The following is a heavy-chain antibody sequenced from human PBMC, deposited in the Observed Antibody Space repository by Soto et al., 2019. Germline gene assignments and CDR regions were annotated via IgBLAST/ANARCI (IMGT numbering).Heavy chain of an antibody. Sequence: PGESLKISCKGSGYSFSTSWIGWVRQMSGKGLEWMGTIYPSDSDTRYGPSFQGQVIISADKSTSTAYLQWRSLKASDTAMYYCATRAEYYDFWSGYYGAWGQGTLVTVSS. D-gene: IGHD3-3*01. CDR2: IYPSDSDT. CDR1: GYSFSTSW. CDR3: ATRAEYYDFWSGYYGA. J-gene: IGHJ5*02. V-gene: IGHV5-51*01.